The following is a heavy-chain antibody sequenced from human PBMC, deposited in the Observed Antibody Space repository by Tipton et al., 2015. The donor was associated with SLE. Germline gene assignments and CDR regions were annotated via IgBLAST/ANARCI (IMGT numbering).Heavy chain of an antibody. CDR3: ARGMVTWRGAILGVDV. V-gene: IGHV4-61*02. D-gene: IGHD2-21*02. CDR2: GFASGTT. CDR1: GGSIDTTTYF. Sequence: PGLVKPSQTLSLTCTVPGGSIDTTTYFWNWIRQPAGKGLEWIGRGFASGTTDYNPSLKSRVTISVDPAKNQFSLKMTSVTAADTAVYYCARGMVTWRGAILGVDVWGQGTTVNVSS. J-gene: IGHJ6*02.